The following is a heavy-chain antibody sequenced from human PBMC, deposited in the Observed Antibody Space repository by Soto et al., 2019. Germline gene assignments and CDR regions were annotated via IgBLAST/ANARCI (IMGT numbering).Heavy chain of an antibody. Sequence: EVQLVESGGGLVKPGGSLRLSCAASGFTFNNAWMNWVRRAPGKGLEWIGRIKHKADGGTTEYAAPVKGRFTISRDDSKNMLYLQMHSLKTEDTAVYYCPTVGYCGGDWCYASYYGMDVWAQGTTVTVSS. D-gene: IGHD2-21*02. V-gene: IGHV3-15*01. J-gene: IGHJ6*02. CDR2: IKHKADGGTT. CDR3: PTVGYCGGDWCYASYYGMDV. CDR1: GFTFNNAW.